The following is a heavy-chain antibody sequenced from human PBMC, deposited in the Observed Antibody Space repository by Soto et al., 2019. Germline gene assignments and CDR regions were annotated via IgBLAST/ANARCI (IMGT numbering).Heavy chain of an antibody. Sequence: GGSLRLSCAASGFTFSSYWMSWVRQAPGKGLEWVANIKQDGSEKYYVDSVKGRFTISRDNAKNSLYLQMNSLRAEDTAVYYCARGLMYCSSTSCYALDYWGRGTLVTVSS. D-gene: IGHD2-2*01. CDR1: GFTFSSYW. CDR2: IKQDGSEK. J-gene: IGHJ4*02. V-gene: IGHV3-7*01. CDR3: ARGLMYCSSTSCYALDY.